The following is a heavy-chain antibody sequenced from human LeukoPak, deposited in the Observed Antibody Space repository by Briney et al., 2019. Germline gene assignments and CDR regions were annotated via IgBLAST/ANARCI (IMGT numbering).Heavy chain of an antibody. D-gene: IGHD4-17*01. CDR1: GGSISSGGYY. V-gene: IGHV4-30-2*01. J-gene: IGHJ4*02. Sequence: SETLSLTCTVSGGSISSGGYYWSWIRQPPGKGLEWIGYIYHSGSTYYNPSLKSRVTISVDRSKNQFSLKLSSVTAADTAVYYCARHTGPTPPDYWGQGTLVTVSS. CDR2: IYHSGST. CDR3: ARHTGPTPPDY.